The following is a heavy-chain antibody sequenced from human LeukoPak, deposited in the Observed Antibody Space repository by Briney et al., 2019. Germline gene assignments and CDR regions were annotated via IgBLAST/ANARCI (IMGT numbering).Heavy chain of an antibody. V-gene: IGHV3-48*01. CDR1: GFTFSSYS. Sequence: GGSLRLSCAASGFTFSSYSMNWVRQAPGKGLEWVSYISSIDSTIYYADSVQGRFTISRDNAKNSLYLLMNSLRAEDTAVYYCARGGGNSNYYYYMDVWGKGTTVTVSS. J-gene: IGHJ6*03. CDR3: ARGGGNSNYYYYMDV. D-gene: IGHD4-23*01. CDR2: ISSIDSTI.